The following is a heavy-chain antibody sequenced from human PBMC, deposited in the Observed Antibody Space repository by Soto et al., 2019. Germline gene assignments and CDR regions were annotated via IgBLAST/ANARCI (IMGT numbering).Heavy chain of an antibody. V-gene: IGHV1-69*02. D-gene: IGHD6-13*01. CDR2: IIPILGIA. J-gene: IGHJ6*02. Sequence: ASVKVSCKASGGTFSSYTISWVRQAPGQGLEWMGRIIPILGIANYAQKFQGRVTITADKSTSTAYMELSSLRSEDTAVYYCASLKTAAGTYYGMDVWGQGTTVTVSS. CDR1: GGTFSSYT. CDR3: ASLKTAAGTYYGMDV.